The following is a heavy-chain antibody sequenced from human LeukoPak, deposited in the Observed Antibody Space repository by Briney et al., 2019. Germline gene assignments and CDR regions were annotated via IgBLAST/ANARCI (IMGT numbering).Heavy chain of an antibody. J-gene: IGHJ4*02. CDR3: ARDLVDSSSWYGIVRFDY. D-gene: IGHD6-13*01. Sequence: GGSLRLSCAASGFTSSSYAMTWVRQAPGKGLEWVSDISGSGGRTYYADSVKGRFTISRDNSKNTLYLQMNSLRAEDTAVYYCARDLVDSSSWYGIVRFDYWGQGTLVTVS. CDR2: ISGSGGRT. CDR1: GFTSSSYA. V-gene: IGHV3-23*01.